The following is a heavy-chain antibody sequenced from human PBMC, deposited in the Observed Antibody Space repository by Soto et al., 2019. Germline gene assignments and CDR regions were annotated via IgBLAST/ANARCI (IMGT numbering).Heavy chain of an antibody. CDR1: GFTFSDFG. D-gene: IGHD6-19*01. Sequence: QVQVVESGGGVVQPERSLRLSCAISGFTFSDFGMHWVRQAPGKGLEWVAAISGDGSDKYYVGSVQGRFTISRDNTKNALYLQMNSLRSEDTAVYYCAKGTAVARQHFAIWGQGTLVTVSS. V-gene: IGHV3-30*18. J-gene: IGHJ4*02. CDR3: AKGTAVARQHFAI. CDR2: ISGDGSDK.